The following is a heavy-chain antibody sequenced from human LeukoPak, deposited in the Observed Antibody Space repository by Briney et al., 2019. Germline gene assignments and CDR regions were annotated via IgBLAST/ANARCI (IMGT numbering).Heavy chain of an antibody. Sequence: SETLSLTCTVSGGSIRSYYWSWIRQPAGKGLEWIGRIYTSGSTNYNPSLKSRVNISIDTSKNQFSLKLNSVTAADTAVYYCARDRGYSYAFDYWGQGTLVTVSS. D-gene: IGHD5-18*01. V-gene: IGHV4-4*07. CDR2: IYTSGST. CDR3: ARDRGYSYAFDY. J-gene: IGHJ4*02. CDR1: GGSIRSYY.